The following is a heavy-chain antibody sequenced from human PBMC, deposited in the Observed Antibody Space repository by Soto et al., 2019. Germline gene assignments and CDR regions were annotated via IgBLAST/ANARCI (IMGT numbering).Heavy chain of an antibody. CDR2: IYYSGRT. D-gene: IGHD2-21*02. J-gene: IGHJ4*02. Sequence: SETLSLTCIVSGESISSSSYYWGWIRQPPGKGLEWIGSIYYSGRTYYNPSFKSRVTISIDTSKNQFSLKLSSVSATDTAVYYCARQRTTVVTQAYFDHWGQGALVTVSS. CDR1: GESISSSSYY. V-gene: IGHV4-39*01. CDR3: ARQRTTVVTQAYFDH.